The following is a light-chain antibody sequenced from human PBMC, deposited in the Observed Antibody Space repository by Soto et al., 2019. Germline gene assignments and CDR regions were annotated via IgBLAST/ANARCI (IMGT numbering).Light chain of an antibody. J-gene: IGLJ1*01. CDR1: SSDVGGYKY. Sequence: QSALTQPPSASGSPGQSVTISCTGTSSDVGGYKYVSWYQQHPGEAPKLVIYDVAQRPSGVPDRLSGSRSGKTASLTISGLQPDDEGDYYCCSYVGGDTLIFGSGTKLTVL. V-gene: IGLV2-11*01. CDR3: CSYVGGDTLI. CDR2: DVA.